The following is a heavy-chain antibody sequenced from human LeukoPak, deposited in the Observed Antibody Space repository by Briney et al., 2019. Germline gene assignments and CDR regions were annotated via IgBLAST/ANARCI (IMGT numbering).Heavy chain of an antibody. D-gene: IGHD2-2*02. CDR1: GYTFTSYG. CDR3: ARDHPYCSSTSCYTGGY. V-gene: IGHV1-18*01. CDR2: ISAYNGNT. Sequence: ASVKVSCKASGYTFTSYGISWVRQAPGQGLEWMGWISAYNGNTNYAQKLQGRVTMTTDTSTSTAYMELRSLRSDDTAAYYCARDHPYCSSTSCYTGGYWGQGTLVTVSS. J-gene: IGHJ4*02.